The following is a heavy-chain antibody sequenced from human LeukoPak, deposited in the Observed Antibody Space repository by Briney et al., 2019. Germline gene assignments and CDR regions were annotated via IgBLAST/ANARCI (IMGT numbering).Heavy chain of an antibody. D-gene: IGHD6-19*01. CDR2: ISAYNGNT. CDR3: AVDPISYSSGVDYFDY. V-gene: IGHV1-18*01. J-gene: IGHJ4*02. Sequence: GASVKVSCKASGYTFTSYGISWVRQAPGQGLEWMGWISAYNGNTNYAQKLQGRVTMTTDTSTSTAYMELRSLRSDDTAVYYCAVDPISYSSGVDYFDYWGQGTLVTVSS. CDR1: GYTFTSYG.